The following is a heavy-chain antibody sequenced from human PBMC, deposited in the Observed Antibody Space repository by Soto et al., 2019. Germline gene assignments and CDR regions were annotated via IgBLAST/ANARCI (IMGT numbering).Heavy chain of an antibody. V-gene: IGHV3-73*01. J-gene: IGHJ6*02. CDR1: GFTFSGSA. CDR2: IRSKANSYAT. Sequence: PGGSLRLSCAASGFTFSGSAMHWVRQASGKGLEWVGRIRSKANSYATAYAASVKGRFTISRDDSKNTAYLQMNSLKTEDTAVYYCTRHSTTVTRDYYYYGMDVWGQGTTVTVSS. D-gene: IGHD4-17*01. CDR3: TRHSTTVTRDYYYYGMDV.